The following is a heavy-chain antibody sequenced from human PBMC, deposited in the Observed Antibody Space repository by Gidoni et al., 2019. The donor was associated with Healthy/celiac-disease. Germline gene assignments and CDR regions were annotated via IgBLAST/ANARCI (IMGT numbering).Heavy chain of an antibody. D-gene: IGHD2-15*01. V-gene: IGHV4-4*02. J-gene: IGHJ2*01. CDR3: ARAQGYCSGGSCYSIVWYFDL. CDR1: GGSISSSNW. CDR2: IYHSGNT. Sequence: QVQLQESGPGLVKPSGTLSLTCAVSGGSISSSNWWSWVRQPPGKGLEWIGEIYHSGNTNYNPSLKSRVTISVDKSKNQFSLKLSSVTAADTAVYYCARAQGYCSGGSCYSIVWYFDLWGRGTLVTVSS.